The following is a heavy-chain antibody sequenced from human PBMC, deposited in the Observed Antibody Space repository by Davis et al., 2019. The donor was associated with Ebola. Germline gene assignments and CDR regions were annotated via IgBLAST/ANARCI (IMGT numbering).Heavy chain of an antibody. Sequence: ASLKVSCKASGYTFISYYMHWVRQASGQGLEWSGIINSSVGSTTYAQKFQGRVTMTRDTSTSTVYMELSSLRSEDTAMYYCATDLWEVAVRRNYNYGLDVWGHGTTVTVS. CDR2: INSSVGST. CDR3: ATDLWEVAVRRNYNYGLDV. V-gene: IGHV1-46*01. CDR1: GYTFISYY. J-gene: IGHJ6*02. D-gene: IGHD6-6*01.